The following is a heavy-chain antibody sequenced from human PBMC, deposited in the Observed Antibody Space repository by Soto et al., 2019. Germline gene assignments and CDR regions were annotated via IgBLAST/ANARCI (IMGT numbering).Heavy chain of an antibody. Sequence: GGSLRLSCAASGFTFSSYGMHWVRQAPGKGLEWVAVISYDGSNKYYADSVKGRFTISRDNSKNTLYLQMNSLRAEDTAVYYCANGRDHKSIDYWGQGTLVTVSS. CDR3: ANGRDHKSIDY. J-gene: IGHJ4*02. CDR1: GFTFSSYG. V-gene: IGHV3-30*18. CDR2: ISYDGSNK.